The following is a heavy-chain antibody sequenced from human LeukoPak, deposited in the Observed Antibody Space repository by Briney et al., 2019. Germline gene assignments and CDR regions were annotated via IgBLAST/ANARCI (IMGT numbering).Heavy chain of an antibody. CDR1: AGSISSYY. J-gene: IGHJ4*02. V-gene: IGHV4-59*01. CDR3: ARGASSGSVRGPVDY. D-gene: IGHD6-19*01. Sequence: SETLSLTCTVSAGSISSYYWSWIRQPPGKGLEWIGYIYYSGSTNYNPSLKSRVTISVDTSKNQFSLKLSSVTAADTAVYYCARGASSGSVRGPVDYWGQGTLVTVSS. CDR2: IYYSGST.